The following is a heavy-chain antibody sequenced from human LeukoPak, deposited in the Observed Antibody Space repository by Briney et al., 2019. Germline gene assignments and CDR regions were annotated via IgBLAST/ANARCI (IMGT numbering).Heavy chain of an antibody. V-gene: IGHV3-66*01. CDR3: ARGDSATTTFDF. CDR1: GFSVDSVF. CDR2: IMPGGHI. D-gene: IGHD4-17*01. J-gene: IGHJ4*02. Sequence: GGSLRLSCTASGFSVDSVFMNCVRQPPGKGLEWVSFIMPGGHIDYTDSVKGRFFISRDGFKNTLSLQMNSLTVDDSAVYYCARGDSATTTFDFWGQGTLVTVSS.